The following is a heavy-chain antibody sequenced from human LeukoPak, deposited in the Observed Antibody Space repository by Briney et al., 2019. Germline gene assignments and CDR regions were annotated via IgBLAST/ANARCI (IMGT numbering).Heavy chain of an antibody. V-gene: IGHV4-39*07. CDR3: ARGLYDILTGYHFDY. J-gene: IGHJ4*02. Sequence: SETLSLTCTVSGDSISSSSYYWGWIRQPPGKGLEWIGSIYYSGSTYCNPSLKSRVTISVDTSKNQFSLKLSSVTAADTAVYYCARGLYDILTGYHFDYWGQGTLVTVSS. CDR2: IYYSGST. CDR1: GDSISSSSYY. D-gene: IGHD3-9*01.